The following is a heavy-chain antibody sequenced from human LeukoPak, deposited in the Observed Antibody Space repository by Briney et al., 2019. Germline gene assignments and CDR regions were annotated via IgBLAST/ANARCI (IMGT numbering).Heavy chain of an antibody. D-gene: IGHD6-19*01. Sequence: PGGSLRPSCAASGFTISSNYMSWVGQAPGKGLEWVSVIYSGGSTYYADSVKGRFTISRDNPKNPLYLQMNSLRAEDTAVYYCARAVAPGMDWFGPWGQGTLLTVSS. CDR3: ARAVAPGMDWFGP. CDR1: GFTISSNY. CDR2: IYSGGST. J-gene: IGHJ5*02. V-gene: IGHV3-66*02.